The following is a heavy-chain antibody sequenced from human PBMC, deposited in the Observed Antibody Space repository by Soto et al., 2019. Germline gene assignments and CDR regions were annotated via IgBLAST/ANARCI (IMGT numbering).Heavy chain of an antibody. CDR1: GYTFTGYG. D-gene: IGHD6-19*01. Sequence: GASVKVSCKASGYTFTGYGINWVRQAPGQGLEWMGWISAYNGNTNYAQKLQGRVTMTTDTSTSTAYMELRSLRSDDTAVYFFARVKGGGWLNWFAPWGQGTPVPVSS. V-gene: IGHV1-18*01. J-gene: IGHJ5*02. CDR3: ARVKGGGWLNWFAP. CDR2: ISAYNGNT.